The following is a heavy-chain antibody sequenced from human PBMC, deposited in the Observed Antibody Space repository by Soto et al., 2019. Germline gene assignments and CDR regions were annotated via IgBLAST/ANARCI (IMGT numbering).Heavy chain of an antibody. J-gene: IGHJ4*02. V-gene: IGHV1-8*01. D-gene: IGHD6-19*01. CDR1: GYTFSSYD. CDR2: LNPNSGDT. Sequence: QVQLVQSGAEVKKPGASVKVSCKASGYTFSSYDINWVRQATGQGLAWMGWLNPNSGDTGYAQKFQGRVTLTRNISINTAYIELSSLTSDDTAVYYCATAGGGWYLYWGQGTLVTVSS. CDR3: ATAGGGWYLY.